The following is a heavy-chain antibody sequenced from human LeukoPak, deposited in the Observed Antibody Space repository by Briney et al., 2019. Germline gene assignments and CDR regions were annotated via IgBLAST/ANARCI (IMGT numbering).Heavy chain of an antibody. Sequence: GGSLRLSCAASGFTFSSYSMNWVRQAPGKGLEWVSYISSSSSTIYYADSVKGRFTISRDNAKNSLYLQMNSLRDEDTAVYYCARELFSSDYIWGSYYHQFDYWGQGTLVTVSS. D-gene: IGHD3-16*01. CDR3: ARELFSSDYIWGSYYHQFDY. CDR2: ISSSSSTI. V-gene: IGHV3-48*02. J-gene: IGHJ4*02. CDR1: GFTFSSYS.